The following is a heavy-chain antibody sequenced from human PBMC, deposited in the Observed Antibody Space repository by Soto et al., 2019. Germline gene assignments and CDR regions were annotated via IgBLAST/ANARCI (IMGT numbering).Heavy chain of an antibody. Sequence: SVKVSCKASGCTFSSYAISWVRQAPGQGLEWMGGIIPIFGTANYAQKFQGRVTITADESTSTAYMELSSLRSEDTAVYYCARLYSYGRTDAFDIWGQGTMVTVSS. CDR1: GCTFSSYA. CDR2: IIPIFGTA. D-gene: IGHD5-18*01. J-gene: IGHJ3*02. V-gene: IGHV1-69*13. CDR3: ARLYSYGRTDAFDI.